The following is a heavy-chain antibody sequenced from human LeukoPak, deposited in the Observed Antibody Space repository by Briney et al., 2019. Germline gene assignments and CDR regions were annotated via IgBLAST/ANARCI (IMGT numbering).Heavy chain of an antibody. CDR2: ICGNGGSS. Sequence: GGGPRPSLAAPGFSFSSYSMKLGRQAPGGGRELASAICGNGGSSYYADSVKARFTISRDNSENTLFLQMNSLRAEDTAVYYCAKDVDFGSGFYPYYFDYWGQGALVTVSS. V-gene: IGHV3-23*01. CDR3: AKDVDFGSGFYPYYFDY. J-gene: IGHJ4*02. D-gene: IGHD3-10*01. CDR1: GFSFSSYS.